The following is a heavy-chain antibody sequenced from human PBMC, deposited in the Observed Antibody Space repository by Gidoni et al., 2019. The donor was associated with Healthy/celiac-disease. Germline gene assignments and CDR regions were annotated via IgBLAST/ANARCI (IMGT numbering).Heavy chain of an antibody. CDR3: ARDNYDRSGYYGGSI. CDR1: GFTFSSYS. D-gene: IGHD3-22*01. J-gene: IGHJ3*02. Sequence: EVQLVESGGGLVQPGGSLRLSCAASGFTFSSYSMNWVRQAPGKGLEWVSYISSSSSTIYYADSVKGRFTIARDNAKNSLYLQMNSLRDEDAAVYYCARDNYDRSGYYGGSIWGQGTMVTVSS. V-gene: IGHV3-48*02. CDR2: ISSSSSTI.